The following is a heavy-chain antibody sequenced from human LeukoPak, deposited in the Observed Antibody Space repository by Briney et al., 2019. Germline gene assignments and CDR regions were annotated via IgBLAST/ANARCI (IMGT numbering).Heavy chain of an antibody. D-gene: IGHD1-7*01. CDR2: INPNSGGT. CDR3: ARDSLELHFDY. Sequence: ASVKISCKASGNTFTGHYMHWVRQAPGQRPEWMGWINPNSGGTNYAQKFQGRVTMTRDTSISTAYMELSRLRSDDTAVYYCARDSLELHFDYWGQGTLVTVSS. J-gene: IGHJ4*02. V-gene: IGHV1-2*02. CDR1: GNTFTGHY.